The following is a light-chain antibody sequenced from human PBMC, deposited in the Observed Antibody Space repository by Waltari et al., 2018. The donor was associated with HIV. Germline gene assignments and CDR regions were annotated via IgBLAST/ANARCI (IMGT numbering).Light chain of an antibody. CDR2: DAS. V-gene: IGKV1-13*02. Sequence: AIQLTQSPSSLSASVGHIVTITCRASQGISSALAWYQQKPGKAPKLLIYDASSLESGVPSRFSGSGSGTDFTLTISSLQPEDFATYYCQQFNSYLFTFGPGTKVDIK. CDR3: QQFNSYLFT. J-gene: IGKJ3*01. CDR1: QGISSA.